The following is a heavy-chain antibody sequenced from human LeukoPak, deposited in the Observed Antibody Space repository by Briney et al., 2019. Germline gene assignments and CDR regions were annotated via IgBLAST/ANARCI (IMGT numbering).Heavy chain of an antibody. Sequence: GGSLRLSCAASGFVLNDYGMHWVRQAPGKGLEWVADIWFDKNQHFADSVKGRFAISRDNSKNTVYLQISSLRAEDTAVYYCARDRHCVNGVCHSPPGMDVWGQGTTVTVSS. V-gene: IGHV3-33*01. CDR2: IWFDKNQ. CDR3: ARDRHCVNGVCHSPPGMDV. J-gene: IGHJ6*02. CDR1: GFVLNDYG. D-gene: IGHD2-8*01.